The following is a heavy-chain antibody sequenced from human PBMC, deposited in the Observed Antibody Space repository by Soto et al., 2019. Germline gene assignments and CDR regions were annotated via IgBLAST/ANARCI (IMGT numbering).Heavy chain of an antibody. Sequence: PSQTLSLTCAISGDSVSDNSAAWNWIRQSPSRGLEWLGRTYYRSKWYNDYAVSVKSRITVTPDTSKNQFSLHLNSVTPEDTAVFYCAKGGWLDDWGPGTLVTVSS. CDR1: GDSVSDNSAA. J-gene: IGHJ5*02. V-gene: IGHV6-1*01. CDR3: AKGGWLDD. CDR2: TYYRSKWYN.